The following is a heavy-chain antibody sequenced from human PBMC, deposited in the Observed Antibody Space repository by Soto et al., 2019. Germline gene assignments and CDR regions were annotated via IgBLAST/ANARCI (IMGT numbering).Heavy chain of an antibody. J-gene: IGHJ4*02. V-gene: IGHV1-18*01. CDR3: VSDGTATYTGFDY. Sequence: ASVKVSCKASGYTFTIYGISWVRQAPGQGLEWMGWISAYNGNTNYAQKLQGRLTMTRDTSTSSFYMELTSLKSEDTAVYYCVSDGTATYTGFDYWGQGTLVTVSS. CDR2: ISAYNGNT. CDR1: GYTFTIYG. D-gene: IGHD3-16*01.